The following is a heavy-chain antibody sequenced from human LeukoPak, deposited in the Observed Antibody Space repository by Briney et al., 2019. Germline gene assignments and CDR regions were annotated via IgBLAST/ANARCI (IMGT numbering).Heavy chain of an antibody. J-gene: IGHJ5*02. Sequence: PSETLSLTCTVSGGSISSSSHYWGWIRQPPRKGLEWIGSIYYSGSTYYNPSLKSRVTISVDTSKNQFSLKLRSVTAADTAVYYCARVRIGAYNWFDPWGQGTLVTVSS. CDR1: GGSISSSSHY. CDR3: ARVRIGAYNWFDP. D-gene: IGHD2/OR15-2a*01. CDR2: IYYSGST. V-gene: IGHV4-39*07.